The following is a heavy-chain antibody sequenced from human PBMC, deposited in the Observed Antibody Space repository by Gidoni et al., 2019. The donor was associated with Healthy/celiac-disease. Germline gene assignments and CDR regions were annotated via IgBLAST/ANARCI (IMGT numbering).Heavy chain of an antibody. D-gene: IGHD3-10*01. V-gene: IGHV3-30*18. J-gene: IGHJ4*02. CDR2: ISYDGSNK. Sequence: QVQLVESGGGVVQPGRSLRLSCAASGFTFSSYGMHWVRQAPGKGLEWVAVISYDGSNKYYADSVKGRFIISRDNSKNTLYLQMNSLRAEDTAVYYCAKDPSAYGSGRCPDYWGQGTLVTVSS. CDR3: AKDPSAYGSGRCPDY. CDR1: GFTFSSYG.